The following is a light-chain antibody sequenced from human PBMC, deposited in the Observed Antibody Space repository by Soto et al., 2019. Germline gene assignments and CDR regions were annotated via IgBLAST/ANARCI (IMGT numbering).Light chain of an antibody. CDR2: DVS. Sequence: DIQLTQSPSTLSASVGDSVTITCRASQNVTTSMAWYQHKPGRAPKLLIFDVSNLESGVPSRFSGGGSGTDFTLTISSLHSDDFATYYCQQYDYSRTFGRGTNVDLK. J-gene: IGKJ1*01. CDR1: QNVTTS. CDR3: QQYDYSRT. V-gene: IGKV1-5*01.